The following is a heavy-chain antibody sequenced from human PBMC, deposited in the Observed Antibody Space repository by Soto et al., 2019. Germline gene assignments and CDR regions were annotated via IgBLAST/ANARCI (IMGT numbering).Heavy chain of an antibody. V-gene: IGHV4-59*12. CDR3: ATRMEYYDSVWVGYRRSIAY. J-gene: IGHJ4*02. CDR2: IYYTGSI. Sequence: PSATLSLTCTVSGGSLSNNYWSWIRQPPGKAREWIGYIYYTGSIKYNPSLESRVTLSLDTSKNQFSMKLSSVTAADTAVYYCATRMEYYDSVWVGYRRSIAYWGQGTLVTVSS. CDR1: GGSLSNNY. D-gene: IGHD3-16*02.